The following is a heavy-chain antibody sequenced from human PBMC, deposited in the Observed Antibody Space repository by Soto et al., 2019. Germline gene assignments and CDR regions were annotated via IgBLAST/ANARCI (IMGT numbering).Heavy chain of an antibody. CDR2: ISWNSGSI. V-gene: IGHV3-9*01. Sequence: DVQLVESGGGLVQPGRSLRLSCAASGFTFDDYAMHWVRQAPGKGLEWVSGISWNSGSIGYADSVKGRFTISRDNAKNSLYLQMNSLRAEDTALYYCAKDSHYGSGSSYYYYYYMDVWGKGTTVTVSS. D-gene: IGHD3-10*01. CDR3: AKDSHYGSGSSYYYYYYMDV. CDR1: GFTFDDYA. J-gene: IGHJ6*03.